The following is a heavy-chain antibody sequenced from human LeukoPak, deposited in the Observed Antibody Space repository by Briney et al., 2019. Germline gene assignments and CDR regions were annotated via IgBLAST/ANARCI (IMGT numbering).Heavy chain of an antibody. CDR1: GGSISSSSYY. J-gene: IGHJ4*02. CDR3: ARLWILTGYSPHYFDY. Sequence: SETLSLTCTVSGGSISSSSYYWGWIRQPPGKGLEWIGSIYYSGSTYYNPSLKSRVTISVDTSKNQFSLKLSSVTAADTAVYYCARLWILTGYSPHYFDYWGQGTLVTVSS. D-gene: IGHD3-9*01. CDR2: IYYSGST. V-gene: IGHV4-39*07.